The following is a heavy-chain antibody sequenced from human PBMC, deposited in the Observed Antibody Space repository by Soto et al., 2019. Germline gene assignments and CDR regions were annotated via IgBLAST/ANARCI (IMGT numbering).Heavy chain of an antibody. CDR1: GDTFNFYS. D-gene: IGHD3-10*01. V-gene: IGHV1-69*02. CDR3: ASSYGAGDRAFGY. J-gene: IGHJ4*02. CDR2: VNPIVSMS. Sequence: QVQLVQSGAEVKRPGSSVKVSCKASGDTFNFYSINWVRQAPGLGLEWMGRVNPIVSMSNYAQKFQGRVTMTAENSTSTAYIELSSMMSEDTAIYYCASSYGAGDRAFGYWGQGALVTVSS.